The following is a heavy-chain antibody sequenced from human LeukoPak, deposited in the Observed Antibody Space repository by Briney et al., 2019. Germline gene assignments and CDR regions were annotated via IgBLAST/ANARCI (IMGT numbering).Heavy chain of an antibody. CDR2: ISSIGGST. D-gene: IGHD5-18*01. Sequence: PGGSLRLSCAAPGFTFSSYAMHWVRQAPGKGLESVSAISSIGGSTYYANSVKGRFTISRDNSKNTLYLQMGSLRAEDMAVYYCARGGYSYGSTFDYWGQGTLVTVSS. CDR1: GFTFSSYA. J-gene: IGHJ4*02. CDR3: ARGGYSYGSTFDY. V-gene: IGHV3-64*01.